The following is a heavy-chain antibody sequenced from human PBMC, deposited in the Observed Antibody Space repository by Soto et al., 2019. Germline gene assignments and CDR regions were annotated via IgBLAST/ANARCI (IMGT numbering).Heavy chain of an antibody. J-gene: IGHJ5*02. D-gene: IGHD5-18*01. CDR3: ARAFFTRGYSYGYLFAL. Sequence: SETLSLTCTVSDGPISSGGYYWSWIRQHPGKGLEWIGYIYYSGSTYYNPSLKSRVTISVDTSKNQFSLKLSSVTAADTAVYYCARAFFTRGYSYGYLFALWGRGSLVPGPS. CDR1: DGPISSGGYY. V-gene: IGHV4-31*03. CDR2: IYYSGST.